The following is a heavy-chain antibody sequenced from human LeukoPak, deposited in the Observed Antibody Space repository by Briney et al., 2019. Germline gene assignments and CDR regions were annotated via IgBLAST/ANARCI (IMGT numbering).Heavy chain of an antibody. J-gene: IGHJ4*02. CDR3: ARHHPDGSGSYYFDY. V-gene: IGHV5-10-1*01. D-gene: IGHD3-10*01. CDR1: GYRFTSHW. Sequence: TGESLKISCNVSGYRFTSHWIRWVRQMPGKGLEWIGRIDPSDSYTSDSPSLQGHVTLSVDKSITTAYLQWSSLKASDTAMYYCARHHPDGSGSYYFDYWGQGTLVTVSS. CDR2: IDPSDSYT.